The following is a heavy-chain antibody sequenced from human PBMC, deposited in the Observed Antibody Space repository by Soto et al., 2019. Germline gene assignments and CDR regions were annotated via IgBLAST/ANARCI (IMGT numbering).Heavy chain of an antibody. CDR3: ARTDSVRGVSYYYYYYMDV. V-gene: IGHV3-66*01. CDR1: GFTVSSNY. D-gene: IGHD3-10*01. Sequence: GGSLRLSCAASGFTVSSNYMSWVRQAPGKGLEWVSVIYSGGSTYYADSVKGRFTISRDNSKNTLYLQMNSLRAEDTAVYYCARTDSVRGVSYYYYYYMDVWGKGTTVTVSS. J-gene: IGHJ6*03. CDR2: IYSGGST.